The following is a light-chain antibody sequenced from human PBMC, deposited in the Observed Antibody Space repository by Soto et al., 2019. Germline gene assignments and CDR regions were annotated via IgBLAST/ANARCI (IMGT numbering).Light chain of an antibody. CDR1: QSVSSSY. CDR2: GAS. CDR3: QQYDSSPKT. V-gene: IGKV3-20*01. J-gene: IGKJ1*01. Sequence: IGLTLSPGTLSLSPGERATLSCRASQSVSSSYLAWYQQKPGQAPRLLIYGASSRATGIPDRFSGSGSGTDFTLTISRLEPEDFAVYYCQQYDSSPKTFGQLTKVDIK.